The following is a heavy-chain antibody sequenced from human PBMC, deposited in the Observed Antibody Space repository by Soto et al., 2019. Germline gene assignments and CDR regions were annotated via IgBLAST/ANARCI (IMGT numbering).Heavy chain of an antibody. Sequence: QVQLVESGGGVVQPGRSRRLSCAASGFTFSSYGMHWVRQAPGKGLEWVAVISYDGSNKYYADSVKGRFTISRDNSKNTLYLQMNSLRAEDTAVYYCAKGDYDVWSGPSYYYYYMDVWGKGTTVTVSS. CDR3: AKGDYDVWSGPSYYYYYMDV. D-gene: IGHD3-3*01. CDR1: GFTFSSYG. V-gene: IGHV3-30*18. J-gene: IGHJ6*03. CDR2: ISYDGSNK.